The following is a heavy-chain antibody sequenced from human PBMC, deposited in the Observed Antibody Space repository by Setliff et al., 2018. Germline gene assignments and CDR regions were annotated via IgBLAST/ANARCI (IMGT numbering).Heavy chain of an antibody. J-gene: IGHJ4*02. CDR1: GYTFTSYG. V-gene: IGHV1-18*01. Sequence: GASVKVSCKASGYTFTSYGISWVRQAPGQGLEWMGWISAYNGNTNYAQKLQGRVTMTTDTSTSTAYMELSSLRSEDTAVYYCARVLHSGSYDDPLDYWGQGTLVTVSS. CDR2: ISAYNGNT. D-gene: IGHD1-26*01. CDR3: ARVLHSGSYDDPLDY.